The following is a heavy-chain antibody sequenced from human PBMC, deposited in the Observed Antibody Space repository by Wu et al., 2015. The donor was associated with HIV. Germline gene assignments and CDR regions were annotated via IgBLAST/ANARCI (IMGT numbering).Heavy chain of an antibody. Sequence: QVQLVQSRAGVKKPGASVKVSCTTFGYTFINNFLHWVRQAPGQGPEWLGVINPRTDSTTYAQSFEARLTIARDTSKNTIYMELSGLKSEDTAKYFCARERVDYDSAGYRAHRGYYFDYVGPGNAWSSSP. CDR3: ARERVDYDSAGYRAHRGYYFDY. V-gene: IGHV1-46*01. CDR2: INPRTDST. D-gene: IGHD3-22*01. J-gene: IGHJ4*02. CDR1: GYTFINNF.